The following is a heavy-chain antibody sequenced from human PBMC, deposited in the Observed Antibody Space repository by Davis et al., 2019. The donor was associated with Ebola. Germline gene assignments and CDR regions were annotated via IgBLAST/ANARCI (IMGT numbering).Heavy chain of an antibody. CDR1: GFPFSIYS. CDR3: ARAEDDYGEYPDALDI. D-gene: IGHD4-17*01. J-gene: IGHJ3*02. V-gene: IGHV3-53*01. CDR2: IYNVYTM. Sequence: GESLKISCAASGFPFSIYSMNWVRQAPGKGLEWVSVIYNVYTMYYADSVKGRFTISRDSSMNTVYLQMSSLRAEDTAVYYCARAEDDYGEYPDALDIWGQGTVVTVSS.